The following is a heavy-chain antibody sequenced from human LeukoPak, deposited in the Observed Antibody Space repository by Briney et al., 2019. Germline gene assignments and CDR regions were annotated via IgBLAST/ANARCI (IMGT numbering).Heavy chain of an antibody. CDR1: GDSISSGSYY. CDR3: ASRHSKQQPYYYYMDV. Sequence: PSQTLSLTCTVSGDSISSGSYYWRWIRQPAGKGLEWIGRIYSNGDTKFNPSLKSRLTISLYTAKNQFSLKLSSAAAADTAVYYCASRHSKQQPYYYYMDVWGKGTTVTVSS. D-gene: IGHD6-13*01. CDR2: IYSNGDT. V-gene: IGHV4-61*02. J-gene: IGHJ6*03.